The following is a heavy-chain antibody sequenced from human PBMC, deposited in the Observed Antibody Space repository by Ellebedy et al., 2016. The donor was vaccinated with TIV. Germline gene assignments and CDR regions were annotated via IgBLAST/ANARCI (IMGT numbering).Heavy chain of an antibody. CDR3: AKEIVPYSNSRDYGMDV. CDR1: VFTFSSYA. CDR2: IGGSGGST. V-gene: IGHV3-23*01. D-gene: IGHD6-6*01. Sequence: GGSLRLSXAAPVFTFSSYAMSWVRQAPGKGLEWVSGIGGSGGSTYYADSVKSRFTISRDNSKNTLYLQMNSLRAEDTAVYYCAKEIVPYSNSRDYGMDVWGQGTTVTVSS. J-gene: IGHJ6*02.